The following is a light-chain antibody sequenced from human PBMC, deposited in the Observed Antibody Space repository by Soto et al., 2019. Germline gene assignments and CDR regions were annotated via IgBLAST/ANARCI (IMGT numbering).Light chain of an antibody. V-gene: IGLV2-23*02. J-gene: IGLJ2*01. CDR3: CSYAGRSNVV. CDR2: EVN. CDR1: SGDLGTYNL. Sequence: QSVLTQPASVSGSPGQSITISCTGTSGDLGTYNLVSWYQQHPGRAPKLIIFEVNKRPSGVSNRLSGSKSGNTASLAISGLQADDEADYHCCSYAGRSNVVCGGGTKLTVL.